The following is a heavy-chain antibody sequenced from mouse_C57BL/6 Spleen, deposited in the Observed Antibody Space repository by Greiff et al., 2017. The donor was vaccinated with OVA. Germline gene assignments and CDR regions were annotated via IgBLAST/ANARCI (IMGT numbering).Heavy chain of an antibody. CDR2: IWSGGST. J-gene: IGHJ4*01. V-gene: IGHV2-2*01. Sequence: QVQLKESGPGLVQPSQSLSITCTVSGFSLTSYGVHWVRQSPGKGLEWLGVIWSGGSTDYNAAFISRLSISKDNSKSQVFFKMNSLQADDTAIYYCARNKPTVVALYYAMDYWGQGTSVTVSS. CDR1: GFSLTSYG. D-gene: IGHD1-1*01. CDR3: ARNKPTVVALYYAMDY.